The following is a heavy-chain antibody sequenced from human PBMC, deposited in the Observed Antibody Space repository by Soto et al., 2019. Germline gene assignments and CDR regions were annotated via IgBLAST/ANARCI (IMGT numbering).Heavy chain of an antibody. Sequence: GGSLRLSCAASGFTFSNYALSWVRQAPGKGLEWVSTIGGSGGSTYYADSVKGRFTISRDNSKNTLYLQMNSLRAEDTAVYYCAKADSSSSGYYSYGVDVWGQGTTVTVSS. D-gene: IGHD6-6*01. V-gene: IGHV3-23*01. J-gene: IGHJ6*02. CDR1: GFTFSNYA. CDR2: IGGSGGST. CDR3: AKADSSSSGYYSYGVDV.